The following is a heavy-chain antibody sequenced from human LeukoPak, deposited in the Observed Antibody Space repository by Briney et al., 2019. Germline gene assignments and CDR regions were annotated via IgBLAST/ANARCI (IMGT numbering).Heavy chain of an antibody. Sequence: ASVKVSCKASGYTFTSYAMNWVRQAPGQGLEWMGWINTNTGNPTYAQGFTGRFVFSSDTSVSTAYLQISSLKAEDTAVDYCARGAWFGPRPDAFDIWGQGTMVTVSS. CDR1: GYTFTSYA. CDR2: INTNTGNP. J-gene: IGHJ3*02. CDR3: ARGAWFGPRPDAFDI. V-gene: IGHV7-4-1*02. D-gene: IGHD3-10*01.